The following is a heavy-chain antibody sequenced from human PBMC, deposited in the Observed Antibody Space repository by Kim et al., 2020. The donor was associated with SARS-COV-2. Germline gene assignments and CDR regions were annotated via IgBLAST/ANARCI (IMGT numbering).Heavy chain of an antibody. J-gene: IGHJ6*02. V-gene: IGHV3-15*01. CDR2: IKSKTDGGTT. D-gene: IGHD3-22*01. CDR1: GFTFSNAW. CDR3: TTEGYYYDSSGTAPAYYYYYGMDV. Sequence: GGSLRLSCAASGFTFSNAWMSWVRQAPGKGLEWVGRIKSKTDGGTTDYAAPVKGRFTISRDDSKNTLYLQMNSLKTEDTAVYYCTTEGYYYDSSGTAPAYYYYYGMDVWGQGTTVTVSS.